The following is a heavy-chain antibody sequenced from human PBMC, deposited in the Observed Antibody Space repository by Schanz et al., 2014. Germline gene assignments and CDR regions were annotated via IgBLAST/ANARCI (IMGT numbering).Heavy chain of an antibody. CDR1: GFTFSSYK. J-gene: IGHJ4*02. D-gene: IGHD3-9*01. Sequence: VQLVESGGGVVQPGRSLRLSCGGSGFTFSSYKMNWVRQAPGKGLEWVSSISSSGSYIHYADSVKGRFTISRDNSKNTLYLQMNSLRAEDTAVYYCAKQIHYDILTVTRNWGQGTLVTVSS. CDR3: AKQIHYDILTVTRN. V-gene: IGHV3-21*04. CDR2: ISSSGSYI.